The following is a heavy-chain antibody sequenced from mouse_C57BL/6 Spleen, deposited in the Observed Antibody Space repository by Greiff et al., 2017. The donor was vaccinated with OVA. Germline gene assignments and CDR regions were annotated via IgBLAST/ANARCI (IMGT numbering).Heavy chain of an antibody. V-gene: IGHV1-26*01. Sequence: EVQLQQSGPELVKPGASVKISCKASGYTFTDYYMNWVKQSHGKSLEWIGDINPNNGGTSYNQKFKGKATLTVDKSSSTAYMELRSLTSEDSAVYYCAGYPYSNFYWYFDVWGTGTTVTVSS. CDR1: GYTFTDYY. CDR3: AGYPYSNFYWYFDV. CDR2: INPNNGGT. D-gene: IGHD2-5*01. J-gene: IGHJ1*03.